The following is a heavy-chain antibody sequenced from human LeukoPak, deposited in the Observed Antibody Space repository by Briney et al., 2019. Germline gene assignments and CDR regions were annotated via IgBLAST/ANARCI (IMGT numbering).Heavy chain of an antibody. D-gene: IGHD1-26*01. J-gene: IGHJ2*01. V-gene: IGHV4-4*07. CDR2: IYTSGST. CDR1: GGSISSYY. CDR3: AREELLWGYWYFDL. Sequence: SETLSLTCTVSGGSISSYYWSWIRQPAGKGLEWIGRIYTSGSTNYNPSLKSRVTMSVDTSKNQFSLKLSSVTAADTAVYYCAREELLWGYWYFDLWGRGTLVTVSS.